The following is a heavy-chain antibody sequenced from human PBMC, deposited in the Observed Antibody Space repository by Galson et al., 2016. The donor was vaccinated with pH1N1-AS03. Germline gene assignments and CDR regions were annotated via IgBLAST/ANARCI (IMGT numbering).Heavy chain of an antibody. J-gene: IGHJ4*02. CDR1: GYTFTSYA. CDR3: ARSDYGDYVDY. D-gene: IGHD4-17*01. CDR2: VNAGNGDI. V-gene: IGHV1-3*01. Sequence: SCKASGYTFTSYAMHWVRLALGPGLAWMGWVNAGNGDIHYSQKFQGRVTITRDTSARMAYMALSSLRSEDTAVYYGARSDYGDYVDYWGQGTLVTVSS.